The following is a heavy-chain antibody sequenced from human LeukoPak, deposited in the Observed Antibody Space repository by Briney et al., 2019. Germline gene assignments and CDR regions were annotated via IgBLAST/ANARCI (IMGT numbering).Heavy chain of an antibody. CDR1: GGSFSGYY. J-gene: IGHJ6*02. CDR3: ARVPPAAIPYYYYGMDV. Sequence: SETLSLTCAVYGGSFSGYYWSWIRQPPGKGLEWIGEINHSGSTNYNPSLKSRVTISVDTSKNQFSLKLSSVTAADTAVYYCARVPPAAIPYYYYGMDVWGQGTTVTVSS. V-gene: IGHV4-34*01. CDR2: INHSGST. D-gene: IGHD2-2*01.